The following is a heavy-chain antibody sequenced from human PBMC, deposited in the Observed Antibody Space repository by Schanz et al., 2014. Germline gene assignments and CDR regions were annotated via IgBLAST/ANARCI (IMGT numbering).Heavy chain of an antibody. Sequence: VQLVESGGGLVQPGGSLRLSCAASGFTFTNYSMSWVRQAPGKGLQWVANIKQDESERSYVDSVKGRFTLSRDNAKNSLYLQMNSLSVDDKAVYYCARDPNSVNEIDYWGQGTLVTVSS. CDR3: ARDPNSVNEIDY. D-gene: IGHD5-12*01. CDR1: GFTFTNYS. J-gene: IGHJ4*02. V-gene: IGHV3-7*03. CDR2: IKQDESER.